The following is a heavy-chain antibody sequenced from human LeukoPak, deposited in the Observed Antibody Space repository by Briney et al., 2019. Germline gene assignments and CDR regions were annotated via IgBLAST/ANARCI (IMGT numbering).Heavy chain of an antibody. V-gene: IGHV3-23*01. J-gene: IGHJ6*02. CDR1: GFTFSSYA. CDR3: ARDPTDFRSGYRGMDV. D-gene: IGHD3-3*01. Sequence: GGSLRLSCAASGFTFSSYAMSWVRQAPGKGLEWVSAISGSGGSTYYADSVKGRFTISRDNSKNTLYLQMNSLRAEDTAVYYCARDPTDFRSGYRGMDVWGQGTTVTVSS. CDR2: ISGSGGST.